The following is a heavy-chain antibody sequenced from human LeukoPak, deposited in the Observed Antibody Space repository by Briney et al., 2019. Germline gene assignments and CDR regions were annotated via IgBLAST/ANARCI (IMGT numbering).Heavy chain of an antibody. Sequence: PSETLSLTCTVSGGSISSYYWSWIRQPAGKGLEWIGRIYTSGSTNYNPSLKSRVTMSVDTSKNQFSLKLNLVTPADTPVYYCARVGGYSAGGWFDPWGQGTLVTVSS. D-gene: IGHD5-12*01. CDR2: IYTSGST. CDR3: ARVGGYSAGGWFDP. CDR1: GGSISSYY. J-gene: IGHJ5*02. V-gene: IGHV4-4*07.